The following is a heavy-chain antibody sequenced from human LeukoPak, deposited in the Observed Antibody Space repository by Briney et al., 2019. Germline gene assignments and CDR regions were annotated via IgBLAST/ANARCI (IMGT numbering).Heavy chain of an antibody. V-gene: IGHV3-53*01. J-gene: IGHJ4*02. CDR3: VKSGYNRFDY. Sequence: PGGSLRLSCAASGFTVSSNHMSWVRQAPGKGLEWVSDIYIGGTTYYADSVKGRFTISRDTSKNTLYLQMNSLRAADTAVYYCVKSGYNRFDYWGQGALVTVSS. D-gene: IGHD5-24*01. CDR2: IYIGGTT. CDR1: GFTVSSNH.